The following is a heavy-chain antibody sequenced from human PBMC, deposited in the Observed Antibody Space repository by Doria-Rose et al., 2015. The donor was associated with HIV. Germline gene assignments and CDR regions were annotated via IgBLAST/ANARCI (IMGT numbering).Heavy chain of an antibody. CDR2: IFSADAR. CDR3: ARIKSSRWYHKYYFDF. J-gene: IGHJ4*02. Sequence: SGPVLVKPTETLTLTCTVSGVSLSSPGMGVSWIRQPPGKALEWLANIFSADARSYRSSLRSRLTSSRCTSKSQVVLTMPDMDPVDIATYYCARIKSSRWYHKYYFDFWGQGTLVIVSA. CDR1: GVSLSSPGMG. D-gene: IGHD6-13*01. V-gene: IGHV2-26*01.